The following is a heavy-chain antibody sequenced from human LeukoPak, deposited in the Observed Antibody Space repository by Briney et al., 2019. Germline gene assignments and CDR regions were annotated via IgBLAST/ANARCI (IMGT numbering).Heavy chain of an antibody. J-gene: IGHJ2*01. CDR1: GFPFSVYW. D-gene: IGHD3-10*01. CDR2: IKQDASAR. CDR3: ARDSGLRAFDL. V-gene: IGHV3-7*04. Sequence: GGSLRLSCAASGFPFSVYWMSWVRQAPGKGPEWVANIKQDASARYYVDSVRGRFTVSRDNAKSSLSLQMNSLRVDDTAVYYCARDSGLRAFDLWGRGTLVTVSS.